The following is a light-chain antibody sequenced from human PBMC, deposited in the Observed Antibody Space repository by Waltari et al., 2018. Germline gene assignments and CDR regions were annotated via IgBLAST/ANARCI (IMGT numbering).Light chain of an antibody. CDR3: QQGGT. J-gene: IGKJ1*01. CDR1: QSVSSSY. Sequence: EIVLTQSPGTLYVSPGERAPLSCRASQSVSSSYVAWYQQKPGQAPRLLIYGASSRATGIPDRFSGSGSGTDFTLTISRLEPEDFAVYYCQQGGTFGQGTKVEIK. V-gene: IGKV3-20*01. CDR2: GAS.